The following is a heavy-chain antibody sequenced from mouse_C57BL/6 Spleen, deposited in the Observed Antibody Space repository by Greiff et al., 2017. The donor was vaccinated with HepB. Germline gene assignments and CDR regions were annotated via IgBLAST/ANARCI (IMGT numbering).Heavy chain of an antibody. J-gene: IGHJ2*01. V-gene: IGHV5-4*01. D-gene: IGHD2-5*01. CDR3: ARDGPYYSNYVGFDY. CDR2: ISDGGSYT. Sequence: EVKVVESGGGLVKPGGSLKLSCAASGFTFSSYAMSWVRQTPEKRLEWVATISDGGSYTYYPDNVKGRFTISRDNAKNNLYLQMSHLKSEDTAMYYCARDGPYYSNYVGFDYWGQGTTLTVSS. CDR1: GFTFSSYA.